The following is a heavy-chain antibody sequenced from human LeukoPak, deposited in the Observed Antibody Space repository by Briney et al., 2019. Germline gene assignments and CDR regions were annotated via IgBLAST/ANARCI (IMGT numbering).Heavy chain of an antibody. V-gene: IGHV4-39*02. CDR3: AREAFGTGYHDWGYLGY. J-gene: IGHJ4*02. D-gene: IGHD3/OR15-3a*01. CDR2: IYYSGST. Sequence: SETLSLTCTVSGGSISSSSYYWGWIRQPPGKGLEWIGSIYYSGSTYYNPSLKSRVTISVDTSKNQFSLKLSSVTAADTAVYYCAREAFGTGYHDWGYLGYWGQGTLVTVSS. CDR1: GGSISSSSYY.